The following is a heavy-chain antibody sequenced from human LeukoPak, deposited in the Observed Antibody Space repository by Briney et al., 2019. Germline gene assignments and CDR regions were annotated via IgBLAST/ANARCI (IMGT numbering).Heavy chain of an antibody. Sequence: GGSLRLSCAASGFTFSSYSMNRVRQAPGKGLEWVSSISSSSSYIYYADSVKGRFTISRDNAKNSLYLQVNSLRAEDTAVYYCARDRVGYCGGGSCYSPFRYYYYYGMDVWGQGTTVTVSS. J-gene: IGHJ6*02. CDR1: GFTFSSYS. CDR3: ARDRVGYCGGGSCYSPFRYYYYYGMDV. D-gene: IGHD2-15*01. CDR2: ISSSSSYI. V-gene: IGHV3-21*01.